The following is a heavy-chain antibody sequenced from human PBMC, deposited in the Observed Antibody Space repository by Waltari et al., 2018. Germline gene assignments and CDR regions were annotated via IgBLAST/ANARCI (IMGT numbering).Heavy chain of an antibody. CDR2: IGYDGGNK. J-gene: IGHJ3*01. Sequence: QVQLVGSGGGVVQPGRSLRLSCAASGFTFSSYGMHWVRQAPGKGLEGVGGIGYDGGNKYYADSVKGRFTIAGDNSKNTRDVQMNSLRAEDMAVYYCASELGTGAFDVWGQGTMGAVSS. D-gene: IGHD7-27*01. CDR1: GFTFSSYG. V-gene: IGHV3-33*01. CDR3: ASELGTGAFDV.